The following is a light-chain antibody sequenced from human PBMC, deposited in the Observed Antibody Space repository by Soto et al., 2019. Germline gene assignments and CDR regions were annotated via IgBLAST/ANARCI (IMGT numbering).Light chain of an antibody. CDR1: ENVSTF. Sequence: EVVLTQSPATLSLSPGERATLSCRASENVSTFVDWYQQKPGRAPRILIYGASNRATGIPARFSGSRSGTDFTLTIINLEPEDFAVYYCQQHSHWPPWTFGQGTRVEIQ. CDR3: QQHSHWPPWT. J-gene: IGKJ1*01. CDR2: GAS. V-gene: IGKV3-11*01.